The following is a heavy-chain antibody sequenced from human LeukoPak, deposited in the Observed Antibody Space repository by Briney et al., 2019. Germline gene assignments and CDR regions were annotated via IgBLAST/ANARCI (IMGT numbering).Heavy chain of an antibody. CDR2: IYTSGST. Sequence: SETLSLTCTVFGGSISSYYWSWIRQPPGKGLEWIGYIYTSGSTNYNPSLKSRVTISVDTSKNQFSLKLSSVTAADTAVYYCARRSVYYDFWSGRTRHWFDPWGQGTLVTVSS. CDR1: GGSISSYY. J-gene: IGHJ5*02. CDR3: ARRSVYYDFWSGRTRHWFDP. D-gene: IGHD3-3*01. V-gene: IGHV4-4*09.